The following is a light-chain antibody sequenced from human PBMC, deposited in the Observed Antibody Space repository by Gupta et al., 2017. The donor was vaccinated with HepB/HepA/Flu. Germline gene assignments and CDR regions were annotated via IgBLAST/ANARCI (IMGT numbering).Light chain of an antibody. CDR3: QHRINWPLT. V-gene: IGKV3-11*01. CDR2: DAS. J-gene: IGKJ4*01. CDR1: QFIATY. Sequence: EVVLTQSPATLSLSPGERATPSCRASQFIATYLAWNQQKPGQAPRLLIYDASNRAAGIPARFSGSGSGTDFTLTISSLEPEDFGVYYCQHRINWPLTFGGGTKVEIK.